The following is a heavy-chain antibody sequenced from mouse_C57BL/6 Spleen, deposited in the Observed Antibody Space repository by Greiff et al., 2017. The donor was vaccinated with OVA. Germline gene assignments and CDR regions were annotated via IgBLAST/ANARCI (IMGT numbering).Heavy chain of an antibody. D-gene: IGHD2-4*01. CDR1: GYTFTSYT. V-gene: IGHV1-4*01. CDR3: ARVRDYDPLFAY. CDR2: INPSSGYT. Sequence: VKVVESGAELARPGASVKMSCKASGYTFTSYTMHWVKQRPGQGLEWIGYINPSSGYTKYNQKFKDKATLTADKSSSTAYMQLSSLTSEDSAVYYCARVRDYDPLFAYWGQGTLVTVSA. J-gene: IGHJ3*01.